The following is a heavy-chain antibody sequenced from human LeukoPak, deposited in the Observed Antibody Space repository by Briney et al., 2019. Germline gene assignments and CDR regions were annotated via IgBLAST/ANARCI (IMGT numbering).Heavy chain of an antibody. V-gene: IGHV4-39*01. CDR1: GGSIDTGSYY. CDR2: IYYRGST. Sequence: SETLSLTCAVSGGSIDTGSYYWGWIRQPPGKGLEWIGSIYYRGSTYYTPSLRGRVTISVDTSKNQFSLKLSSVTAADTAVYYCARQVLLWFGELSAYFDYWGQGTLVTVSS. CDR3: ARQVLLWFGELSAYFDY. D-gene: IGHD3-10*01. J-gene: IGHJ4*02.